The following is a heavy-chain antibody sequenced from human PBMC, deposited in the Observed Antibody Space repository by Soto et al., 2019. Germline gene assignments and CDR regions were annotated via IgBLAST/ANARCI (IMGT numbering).Heavy chain of an antibody. V-gene: IGHV4-39*02. CDR3: AREEPQQYIWFGESYMDV. D-gene: IGHD3-10*01. J-gene: IGHJ6*03. Sequence: SETLSLTCTVSGGSISSSSYYWGWIRQPPGKGLEWIGSIYYSGSTYYNQSLKSRVTISVDTSKNQFSLKLSSVTAADTALYFCAREEPQQYIWFGESYMDVWGKGTTVTVSS. CDR2: IYYSGST. CDR1: GGSISSSSYY.